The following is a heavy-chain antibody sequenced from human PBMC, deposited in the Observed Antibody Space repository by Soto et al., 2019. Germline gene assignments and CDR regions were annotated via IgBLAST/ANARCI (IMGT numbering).Heavy chain of an antibody. CDR2: IYKSTTT. J-gene: IGHJ4*02. V-gene: IGHV4-30-4*01. CDR3: ARGQLWLSY. Sequence: SETLSLTCSVSGDSISTVDYFWAWIRQPPGQALEYIGYIYKSTTTYYNPSFESRVAISLDTSKSQFSLTVTSVTAADTAVYYCARGQLWLSYWGQGTLVTVSS. D-gene: IGHD5-18*01. CDR1: GDSISTVDYF.